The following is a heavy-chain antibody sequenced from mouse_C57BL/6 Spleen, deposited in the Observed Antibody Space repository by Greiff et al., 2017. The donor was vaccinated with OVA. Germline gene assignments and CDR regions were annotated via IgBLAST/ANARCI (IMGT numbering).Heavy chain of an antibody. CDR3: ARPIYYDYEGYFDV. CDR2: ISNGGGST. CDR1: GFTFSAYY. J-gene: IGHJ1*03. Sequence: EVQGVESGGGLVQPGGSLKLSCAASGFTFSAYYMYWVRQTPEKRLEWVAYISNGGGSTYYPDTVKGRFTISRDNAKNTLYLQMSRLKSEDTAMYYCARPIYYDYEGYFDVWGTGTTVTVSS. D-gene: IGHD2-4*01. V-gene: IGHV5-12*01.